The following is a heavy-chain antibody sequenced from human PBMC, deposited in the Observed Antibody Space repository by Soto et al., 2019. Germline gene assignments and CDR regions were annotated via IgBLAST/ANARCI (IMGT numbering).Heavy chain of an antibody. D-gene: IGHD3-3*01. Sequence: GGSLRLSCVASGFTFSDDAMHWVRQAPGKGLEWVAVIPYDGSYKNYADSVRGRFTISRDNSKNTLYLQMNSLRADDTAVYYCARDVGTQLDFWSTSGMDVWGQGTTVTVSS. CDR3: ARDVGTQLDFWSTSGMDV. CDR2: IPYDGSYK. CDR1: GFTFSDDA. J-gene: IGHJ6*02. V-gene: IGHV3-30*04.